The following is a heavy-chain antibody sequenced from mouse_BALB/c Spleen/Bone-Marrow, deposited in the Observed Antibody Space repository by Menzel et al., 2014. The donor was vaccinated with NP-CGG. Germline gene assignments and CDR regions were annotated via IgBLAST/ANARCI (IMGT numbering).Heavy chain of an antibody. Sequence: VQLQQSGAELVKPGASVKLSCTASGFNIKDTYMHWVKQRPEQGLEWIGRIDPANGNTKYDPKFQGKATITADTSSNTTYLQLSSLTSEDTAVYYCAVYYYYISSCVYWGQGTLVTVSA. J-gene: IGHJ3*01. CDR1: GFNIKDTY. CDR3: AVYYYYISSCVY. V-gene: IGHV14-3*02. D-gene: IGHD1-1*01. CDR2: IDPANGNT.